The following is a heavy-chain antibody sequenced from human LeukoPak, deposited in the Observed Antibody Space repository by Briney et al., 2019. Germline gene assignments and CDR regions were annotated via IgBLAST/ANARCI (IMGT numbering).Heavy chain of an antibody. V-gene: IGHV3-7*01. CDR2: IKQDGSEK. CDR1: AFTFSTYW. Sequence: GGSLRLSCAASAFTFSTYWMSWVRQAPGKGLEWVANIKQDGSEKYYVDSVKGRFTISRDNAKNSLYLQMNSLRAEDTAVYYCARDKVEMFYYYYYMDVWGKGTTVTVSS. CDR3: ARDKVEMFYYYYYMDV. J-gene: IGHJ6*03. D-gene: IGHD3-10*02.